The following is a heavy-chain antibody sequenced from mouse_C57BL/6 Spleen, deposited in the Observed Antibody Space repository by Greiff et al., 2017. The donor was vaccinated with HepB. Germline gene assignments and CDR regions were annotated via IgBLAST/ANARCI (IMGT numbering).Heavy chain of an antibody. D-gene: IGHD1-1*01. J-gene: IGHJ2*01. CDR1: GYSFTGYY. CDR2: INPSTGGT. Sequence: EVQLQESGPELVKPGASVKISCKASGYSFTGYYMNWVKQSPEKSLEWIGEINPSTGGTTYNQKFKAKATLTVDKSSSTAYMQLKSLTSEDSAVYYCARGTTVVAYYFDDWGQGTTLTVSS. V-gene: IGHV1-42*01. CDR3: ARGTTVVAYYFDD.